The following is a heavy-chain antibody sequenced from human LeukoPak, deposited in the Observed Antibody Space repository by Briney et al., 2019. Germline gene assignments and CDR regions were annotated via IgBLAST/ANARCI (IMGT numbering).Heavy chain of an antibody. CDR2: ISAYNGNT. CDR3: ARYVTSSSWYGTTWYYYGMDV. CDR1: GYTFTNYG. Sequence: GASVKVSCKASGYTFTNYGISWVRQAPGQGLEWMGWISAYNGNTNYAQKLQGRVTMTTDTSTSTAYMELRSLRSDDTAVYYCARYVTSSSWYGTTWYYYGMDVWGQGTTVTVSS. D-gene: IGHD6-13*01. V-gene: IGHV1-18*01. J-gene: IGHJ6*02.